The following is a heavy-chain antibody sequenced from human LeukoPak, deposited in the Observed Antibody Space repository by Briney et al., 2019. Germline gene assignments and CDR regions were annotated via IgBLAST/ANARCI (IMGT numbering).Heavy chain of an antibody. CDR1: GGSISSSSYY. CDR2: IYYSGST. CDR3: AIPSVGATTLSVYFQH. Sequence: SETLSLTCTVSGGSISSSSYYWGWIRQPPGKGLEWIGSIYYSGSTNYNPSLKSRVTISVDTSKNQFSLKLSSVTAADTAVYYCAIPSVGATTLSVYFQHWGQGTLVTVYS. J-gene: IGHJ1*01. V-gene: IGHV4-39*07. D-gene: IGHD1-26*01.